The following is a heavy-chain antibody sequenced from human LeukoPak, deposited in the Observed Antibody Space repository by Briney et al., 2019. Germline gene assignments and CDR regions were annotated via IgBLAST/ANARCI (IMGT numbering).Heavy chain of an antibody. CDR3: AKESSYDFWSGDPNWFDP. CDR1: GFTFSSYG. J-gene: IGHJ5*02. CDR2: IRYDGSNK. V-gene: IGHV3-30*02. D-gene: IGHD3-3*01. Sequence: GGSLRLPCAASGFTFSSYGMHWVRQAPGKGLEWVAFIRYDGSNKYYADSVKGRFTISRDNSKNTLYLQMNSLRAEDTAVYYCAKESSYDFWSGDPNWFDPWGQGTLVTVSS.